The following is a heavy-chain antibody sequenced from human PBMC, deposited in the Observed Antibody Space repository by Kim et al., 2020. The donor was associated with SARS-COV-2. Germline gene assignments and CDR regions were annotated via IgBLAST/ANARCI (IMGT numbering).Heavy chain of an antibody. CDR3: ARGGYSYGYSLEPDY. Sequence: SETLSLTCTVSGGSISSGGYYWSWIRQHPGKGLEWIGYIYYSASTYYNPSLKSRVTISVDTSKNQFSLKLSSVTAADTAVYYCARGGYSYGYSLEPDYWGQGTLVTVSS. CDR2: IYYSAST. CDR1: GGSISSGGYY. J-gene: IGHJ4*02. V-gene: IGHV4-31*03. D-gene: IGHD5-18*01.